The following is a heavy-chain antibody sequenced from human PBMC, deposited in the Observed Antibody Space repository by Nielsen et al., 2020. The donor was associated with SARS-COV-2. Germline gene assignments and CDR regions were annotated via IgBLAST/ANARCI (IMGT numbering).Heavy chain of an antibody. CDR1: GYTFTSYG. V-gene: IGHV1-18*01. J-gene: IGHJ6*02. Sequence: ASVQVSCKASGYTFTSYGISWVRQAPGQGLEWMGWISAYNGNTNYAQKLQGRVTMTTDTSTSTAYMELRSLRSDDTAVYYCARDLPRESVASTWYYYYGMDVWGQGTTVTVSS. D-gene: IGHD6-19*01. CDR2: ISAYNGNT. CDR3: ARDLPRESVASTWYYYYGMDV.